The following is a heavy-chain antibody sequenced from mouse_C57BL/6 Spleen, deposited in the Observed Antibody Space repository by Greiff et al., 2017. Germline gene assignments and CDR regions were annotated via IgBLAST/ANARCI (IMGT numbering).Heavy chain of an antibody. Sequence: VLLVESGAELVRPGAAVMLSCTASGFYITDDYMHWVKQRPEQGLEWRGWIAPENGDTDYDTKFQGKATITADTSSNTAYLQLSNLTSEDTAVYYCTTNWYGYWGQGTTLTVSS. D-gene: IGHD2-14*01. J-gene: IGHJ2*01. CDR1: GFYITDDY. CDR3: TTNWYGY. V-gene: IGHV14-4*01. CDR2: IAPENGDT.